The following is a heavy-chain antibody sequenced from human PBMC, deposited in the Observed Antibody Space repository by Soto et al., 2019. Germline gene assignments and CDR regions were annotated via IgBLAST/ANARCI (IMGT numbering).Heavy chain of an antibody. Sequence: LRLSCAASGFTFSSYAMSWVRQAPGKGLEWVSGISGSGGSTYYADSVKGRFTISRDNSKNTLFLHMNSLRAEDTAVYYCAKAPSYDSSGSVFDYWGQGTLVTVSS. CDR1: GFTFSSYA. V-gene: IGHV3-23*01. CDR2: ISGSGGST. J-gene: IGHJ4*02. CDR3: AKAPSYDSSGSVFDY. D-gene: IGHD3-22*01.